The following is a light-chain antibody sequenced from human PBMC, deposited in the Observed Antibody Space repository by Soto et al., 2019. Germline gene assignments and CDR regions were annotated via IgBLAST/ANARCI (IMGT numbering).Light chain of an antibody. V-gene: IGLV1-51*01. Sequence: SVLPQPPSVSAAPGQKVTISCTGSSSNIGNNYVSWYQQLPGTAPKLLIYDNNKRPSGIPDRFSGSKSGTSATLGITGLQTGDEADYYCGTWDSSLSAHYVFGTGTKVTVL. CDR1: SSNIGNNY. CDR3: GTWDSSLSAHYV. J-gene: IGLJ1*01. CDR2: DNN.